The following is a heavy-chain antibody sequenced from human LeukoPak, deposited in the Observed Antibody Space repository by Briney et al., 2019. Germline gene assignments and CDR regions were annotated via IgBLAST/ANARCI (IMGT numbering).Heavy chain of an antibody. D-gene: IGHD3-10*01. CDR3: ARDGDYGTGSYYRGCMAS. J-gene: IGHJ5*02. V-gene: IGHV1-2*02. CDR1: GYSFTAFA. Sequence: GASVKVSCKTSGYSFTAFAIHWVRQAPGQGLEWMGWIHPRLGNTNYAQKFQGRVTMTTDTAISTAYMDLSSLRSDDTAVYDCARDGDYGTGSYYRGCMASWGQGTPVTASP. CDR2: IHPRLGNT.